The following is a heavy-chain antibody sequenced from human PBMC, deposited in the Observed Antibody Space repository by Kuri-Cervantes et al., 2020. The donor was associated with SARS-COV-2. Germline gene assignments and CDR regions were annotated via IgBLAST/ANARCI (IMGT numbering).Heavy chain of an antibody. CDR1: GSSISSSSYN. CDR3: ARTGGLGYYYDSSGYWGAFDI. J-gene: IGHJ3*02. Sequence: SETLSLTCTVSGSSISSSSYNWGWIRQPPGKGLEWIGSIYYSGSTYYNPSLKSRVTISVDTSKNQFSLKLSSVTAADTAVYYCARTGGLGYYYDSSGYWGAFDIWGQGTMVTVSS. CDR2: IYYSGST. V-gene: IGHV4-39*01. D-gene: IGHD3-22*01.